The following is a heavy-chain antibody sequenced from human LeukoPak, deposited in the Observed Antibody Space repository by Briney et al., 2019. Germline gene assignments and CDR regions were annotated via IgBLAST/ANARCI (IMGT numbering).Heavy chain of an antibody. V-gene: IGHV3-30*03. Sequence: SLRLSCAASGFTFSSYGMHWVRQAPGKGLEWVAVISYDGSNKYYADSVKGRFTISRDNSKNTLYLQMNSLRAEDTAVYYCARALLWFDPWGQGTLVTVSS. J-gene: IGHJ5*02. CDR3: ARALLWFDP. D-gene: IGHD1-26*01. CDR1: GFTFSSYG. CDR2: ISYDGSNK.